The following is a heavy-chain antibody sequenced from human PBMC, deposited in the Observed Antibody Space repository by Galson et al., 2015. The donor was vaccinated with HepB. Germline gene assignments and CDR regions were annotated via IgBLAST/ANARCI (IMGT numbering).Heavy chain of an antibody. CDR2: IKSKADGGTT. D-gene: IGHD6-19*01. V-gene: IGHV3-15*01. J-gene: IGHJ4*02. CDR3: TGRSGDSSGWYDY. Sequence: SLRLSCAASGFIFKNAWMAWVRQAPGKGLEWVGRIKSKADGGTTDYAAPVKGRFTVSRDDSKNILYVQLNSLRAEDTAVYYCTGRSGDSSGWYDYWGQGTLVTVSS. CDR1: GFIFKNAW.